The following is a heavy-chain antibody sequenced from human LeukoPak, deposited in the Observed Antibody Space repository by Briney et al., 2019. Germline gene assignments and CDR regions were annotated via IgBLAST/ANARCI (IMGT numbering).Heavy chain of an antibody. D-gene: IGHD4-23*01. Sequence: GGSLGLSCAASGFTFSSYGMHWVRQAPGKGLEWVAVISYDGSNKYYADSVKGRFTISRDNSKNTLYLQMNSLRAEDTAVYHCARGGKFDYWGQGTLVTVSS. CDR1: GFTFSSYG. J-gene: IGHJ4*02. CDR2: ISYDGSNK. CDR3: ARGGKFDY. V-gene: IGHV3-30*03.